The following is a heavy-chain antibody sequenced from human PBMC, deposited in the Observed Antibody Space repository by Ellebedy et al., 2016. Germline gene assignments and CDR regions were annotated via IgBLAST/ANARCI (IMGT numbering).Heavy chain of an antibody. J-gene: IGHJ5*02. Sequence: SETLSLXXAVSGGSISSGGYSWSWIRQPPGKGLEWIGYIYHSGSTYYNPSLKSRVTISVDRSKNQFSLKLSSVTAADTAVYYCARGRDDFVIKNYYGSGSYYHWFDPWGQGTLVTVSS. CDR1: GGSISSGGYS. CDR2: IYHSGST. CDR3: ARGRDDFVIKNYYGSGSYYHWFDP. D-gene: IGHD3-10*01. V-gene: IGHV4-30-2*01.